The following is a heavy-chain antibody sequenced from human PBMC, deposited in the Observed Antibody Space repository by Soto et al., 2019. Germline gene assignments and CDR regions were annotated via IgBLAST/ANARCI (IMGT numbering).Heavy chain of an antibody. Sequence: ASVKVSCKASGFTFTSSAVQWVRQARGQRLEWIGWIVVGSGNTNYAQKFQERVTITRDMSTSTAYMELSSLRSEDTAVYYCATGSPFSGSVLDQWAQGTLVTVSS. V-gene: IGHV1-58*01. CDR1: GFTFTSSA. CDR2: IVVGSGNT. D-gene: IGHD1-26*01. J-gene: IGHJ4*02. CDR3: ATGSPFSGSVLDQ.